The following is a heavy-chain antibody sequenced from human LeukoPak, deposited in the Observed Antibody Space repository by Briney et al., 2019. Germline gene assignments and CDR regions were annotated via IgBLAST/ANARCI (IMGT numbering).Heavy chain of an antibody. CDR3: AKDGGPYSSSWLFDY. V-gene: IGHV3-9*01. Sequence: GGSLRLSCAASGFTFDDYAMHWVRQAPGKGLEWVSGISWNSGSIGYADSVKGRFTISRDNAKNSLYLQMNSLRAEDTALYYCAKDGGPYSSSWLFDYWGQGTLVTVSS. D-gene: IGHD6-13*01. J-gene: IGHJ4*02. CDR1: GFTFDDYA. CDR2: ISWNSGSI.